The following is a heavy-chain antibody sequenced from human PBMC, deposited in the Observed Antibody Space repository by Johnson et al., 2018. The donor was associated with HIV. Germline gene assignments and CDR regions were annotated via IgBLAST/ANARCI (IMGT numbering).Heavy chain of an antibody. J-gene: IGHJ3*02. CDR1: GFTFSSYA. Sequence: QLVESGGGVVQPGRSLRLSCAASGFTFSSYAMHWVRQAPGKGLEWVAVISYGGSNKYYADSVKGRFTISRDNSKNTLYLQMNRRRAEDTAVYYCARDPGRRELRRDAFDIWGQGTMVTVSS. CDR2: ISYGGSNK. D-gene: IGHD1-26*01. CDR3: ARDPGRRELRRDAFDI. V-gene: IGHV3-30*14.